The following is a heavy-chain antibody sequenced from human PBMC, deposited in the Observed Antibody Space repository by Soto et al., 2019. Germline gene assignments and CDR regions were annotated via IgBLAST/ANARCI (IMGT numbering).Heavy chain of an antibody. D-gene: IGHD1-26*01. CDR3: ARDMSGGTYNYYYGMDI. V-gene: IGHV3-23*01. Sequence: EVQLLESGGGLGQPGGSLRLSCAASGFTFSSYAMTWVRQAPGRGLEWVSAISGSGCPTYYADSVKGRFTISRDNSKNTLYLQMNSLSADDTAVYYCARDMSGGTYNYYYGMDIWGQGTTVTVSS. J-gene: IGHJ6*02. CDR1: GFTFSSYA. CDR2: ISGSGCPT.